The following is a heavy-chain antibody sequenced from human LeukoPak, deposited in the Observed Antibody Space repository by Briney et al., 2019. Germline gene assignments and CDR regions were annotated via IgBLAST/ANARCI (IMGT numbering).Heavy chain of an antibody. Sequence: PGGSLRLSCAASGFTFSSYAMSWVRQAPGKGLEWVSAIIGSGGSTYYADSVKGRFTISRDNSKNTLYLQMNSLRAEDTAVYYCAKDRAYSSSWYNYWGQGTLVTVSS. CDR1: GFTFSSYA. V-gene: IGHV3-23*01. CDR3: AKDRAYSSSWYNY. J-gene: IGHJ4*02. CDR2: IIGSGGST. D-gene: IGHD6-13*01.